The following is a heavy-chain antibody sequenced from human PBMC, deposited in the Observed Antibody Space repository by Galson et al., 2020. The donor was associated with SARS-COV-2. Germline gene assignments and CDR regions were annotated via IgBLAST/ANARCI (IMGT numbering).Heavy chain of an antibody. J-gene: IGHJ4*02. D-gene: IGHD3-3*01. CDR1: GGSISSYY. V-gene: IGHV4-59*01. CDR2: IYYSGST. Sequence: SETLSLTCTVSGGSISSYYWSWIRQPPGKGLEWIGYIYYSGSTNYNPSLKSRVTISVDTSKNQFSLKLSSVTAADTAVYYCARASGWSGYPLWDFDYWGQGTLVTVSS. CDR3: ARASGWSGYPLWDFDY.